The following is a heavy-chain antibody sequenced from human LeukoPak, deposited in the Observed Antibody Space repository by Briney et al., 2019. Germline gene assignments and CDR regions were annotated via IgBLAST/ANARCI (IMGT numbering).Heavy chain of an antibody. CDR1: GFTFSNYA. J-gene: IGHJ4*02. Sequence: GGSLRLSCAASGFTFSNYAMSWVRQAPGKGLEWVSAISGSGGSTYYADSVKGRFTISRDNSKNTLYLQMNSLRAEDTAVYYCAKLYCSGGSCYFDYWGQGTLVTVSS. D-gene: IGHD2-15*01. V-gene: IGHV3-23*01. CDR3: AKLYCSGGSCYFDY. CDR2: ISGSGGST.